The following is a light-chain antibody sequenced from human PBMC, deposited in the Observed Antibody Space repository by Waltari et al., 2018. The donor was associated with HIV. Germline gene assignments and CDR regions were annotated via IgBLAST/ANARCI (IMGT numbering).Light chain of an antibody. CDR3: QVWDFTTDHVV. CDR1: NGGSKR. Sequence: SYILTQSPSVSVAPGKTAKISCGGGNGGSKRVHWYQQKSGQAPLLVIYDDAARPSGIPARFSGSNSGNTATLTITRVEVGDEADYYCQVWDFTTDHVVFGGGTKLTVL. J-gene: IGLJ3*02. V-gene: IGLV3-21*03. CDR2: DDA.